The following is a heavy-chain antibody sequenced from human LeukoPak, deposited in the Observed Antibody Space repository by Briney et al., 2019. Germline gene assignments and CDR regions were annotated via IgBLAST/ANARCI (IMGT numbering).Heavy chain of an antibody. V-gene: IGHV3-21*01. D-gene: IGHD4/OR15-4a*01. J-gene: IGHJ5*02. CDR2: ISSSSNYI. Sequence: GGSLRLPCAASGFTFSSSTMNWVRQAPGKGLEWVSSISSSSNYIYYADSVKGRFTISRDNAKNSLYLQMNSLRADEPAVYYRAIIPNSANCPNWFGPWGPGDLVTVSS. CDR3: AIIPNSANCPNWFGP. CDR1: GFTFSSST.